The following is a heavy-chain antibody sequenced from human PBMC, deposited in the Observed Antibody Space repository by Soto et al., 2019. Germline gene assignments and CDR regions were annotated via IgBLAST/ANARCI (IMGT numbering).Heavy chain of an antibody. V-gene: IGHV4-30-2*01. CDR3: AGLTDGPRGVTP. CDR2: MYHSGST. J-gene: IGHJ4*02. D-gene: IGHD2-8*01. Sequence: SETLSLTCAFSGGSISSGGYSLSWIRQPPGKGLEWIGYMYHSGSTYYNPSLKSRVTISIDRSKNQFSLKLTSVTAADTAVYYWAGLTDGPRGVTPWGRGTLVTVSS. CDR1: GGSISSGGYS.